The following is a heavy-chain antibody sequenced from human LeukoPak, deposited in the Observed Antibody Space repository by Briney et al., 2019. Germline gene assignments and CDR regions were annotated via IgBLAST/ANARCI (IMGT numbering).Heavy chain of an antibody. V-gene: IGHV4-59*01. Sequence: SETLSLTCTVSGGSISSYYWSWIRQPPGKGLEWIGYIYYSGSTNHNPSLKSRVTISVDTSKNQFSLKLSSVTAADTAVYYCARAEVATGLFYFDYWGQGTLVTVSS. D-gene: IGHD1-14*01. CDR3: ARAEVATGLFYFDY. J-gene: IGHJ4*02. CDR2: IYYSGST. CDR1: GGSISSYY.